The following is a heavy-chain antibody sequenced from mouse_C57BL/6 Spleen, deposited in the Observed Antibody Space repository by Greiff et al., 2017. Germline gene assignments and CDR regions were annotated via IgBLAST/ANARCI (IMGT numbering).Heavy chain of an antibody. CDR1: GYTFTDYN. CDR3: ARGGQLKDYAMDY. J-gene: IGHJ4*01. D-gene: IGHD3-2*02. CDR2: INPNNGGT. Sequence: VQLKQSGPELVKPGASVKIPCKASGYTFTDYNMDWVKQSHGKSLEWIGDINPNNGGTIYNQKFKGKATLTVDKSSSTAYMELRSLTSEDTAVYYCARGGQLKDYAMDYWGQGTSGTVSS. V-gene: IGHV1-18*01.